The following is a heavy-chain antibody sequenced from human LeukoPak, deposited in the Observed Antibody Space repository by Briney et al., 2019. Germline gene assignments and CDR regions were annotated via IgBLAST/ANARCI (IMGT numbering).Heavy chain of an antibody. V-gene: IGHV3-23*01. CDR2: ISASGGNT. D-gene: IGHD6-25*01. CDR3: AKERASRLPFDY. J-gene: IGHJ4*02. CDR1: GLTFSNYD. Sequence: PGGSLRLSCAASGLTFSNYDMNWVRQAPGKGLEWVTAISASGGNTYYADSGKGRFTISRDNAKHTLYLQMNSLRAEDRALYYCAKERASRLPFDYWGEGTLVTVSS.